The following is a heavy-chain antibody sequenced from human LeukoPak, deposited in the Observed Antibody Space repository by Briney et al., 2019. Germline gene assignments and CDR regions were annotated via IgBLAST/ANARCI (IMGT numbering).Heavy chain of an antibody. V-gene: IGHV1-2*02. Sequence: ASVKVSCKASGFHFTGYFMHWVRQAPGQGFEWMGWINPNSGGTNYAQKFQGRATMTRDTSITTVYMELKTLRPDDTAIYYCARGNCAGGSCYSMDYWGQGTLVPVSS. J-gene: IGHJ4*02. D-gene: IGHD2-15*01. CDR3: ARGNCAGGSCYSMDY. CDR1: GFHFTGYF. CDR2: INPNSGGT.